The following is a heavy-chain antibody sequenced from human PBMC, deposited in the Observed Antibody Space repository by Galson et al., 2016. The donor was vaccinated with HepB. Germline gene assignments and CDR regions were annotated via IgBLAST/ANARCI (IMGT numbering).Heavy chain of an antibody. CDR1: GFNFDDYG. V-gene: IGHV3-9*01. CDR3: AKGGWELTRGYFDC. CDR2: ISWNSRSI. J-gene: IGHJ4*02. Sequence: SLRLSCAASGFNFDDYGMHWVRQAPGKGLEWVSGISWNSRSIGYADSVEGRFTISRDNAKKSLYLQMESLRPEATAVYYCAKGGWELTRGYFDCWGQGTLVTVSS. D-gene: IGHD3-10*01.